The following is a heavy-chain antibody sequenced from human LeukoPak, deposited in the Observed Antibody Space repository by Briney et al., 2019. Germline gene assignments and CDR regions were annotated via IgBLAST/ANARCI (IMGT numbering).Heavy chain of an antibody. D-gene: IGHD3-10*01. CDR1: GGSISSYY. V-gene: IGHV4-59*08. Sequence: SETLSLTCTVSGGSISSYYWSWIRQPPGKGLEWIGYIYYNESTNYNPSLKSRVTISVDKSQNQLSLKLSSVTAADTAVYYCARGLGSYSNWFDPWGQGTLVTVSS. CDR2: IYYNEST. J-gene: IGHJ5*02. CDR3: ARGLGSYSNWFDP.